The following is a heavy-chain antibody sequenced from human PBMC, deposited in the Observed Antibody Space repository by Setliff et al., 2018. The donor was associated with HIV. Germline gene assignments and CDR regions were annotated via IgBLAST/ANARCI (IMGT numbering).Heavy chain of an antibody. J-gene: IGHJ3*01. Sequence: GGSLRLSCVASGFAFSDYGMHWVRQAPGKGLEWVSLISYDGSNKYYADSVKGRFSISRDNPKNTVYLQMNSLRAEDTALYYCAKIPHTGDSAYDVWGQGTMVTVSS. CDR3: AKIPHTGDSAYDV. CDR1: GFAFSDYG. V-gene: IGHV3-30*18. CDR2: ISYDGSNK. D-gene: IGHD7-27*01.